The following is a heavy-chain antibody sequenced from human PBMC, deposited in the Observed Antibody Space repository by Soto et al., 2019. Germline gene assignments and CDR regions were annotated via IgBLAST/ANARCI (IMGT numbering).Heavy chain of an antibody. CDR2: IYYSGST. Sequence: QVQLQESGPGLVKPSETLSLTCTVSGGSISSYYWSWIRQPPGKGLEWIGYIYYSGSTNYNPSLKSRVTISVDTSKNQFSLKLSSVTAADTAVYYCARVPAAHNHKLIRGYYYYYMDVWGKGTTVTVSS. CDR1: GGSISSYY. CDR3: ARVPAAHNHKLIRGYYYYYMDV. V-gene: IGHV4-59*01. D-gene: IGHD2-2*01. J-gene: IGHJ6*03.